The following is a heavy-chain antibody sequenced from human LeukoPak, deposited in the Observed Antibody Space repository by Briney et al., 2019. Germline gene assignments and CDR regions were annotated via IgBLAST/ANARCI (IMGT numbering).Heavy chain of an antibody. CDR3: ARAPPWINDY. Sequence: SQTLSLTCTVSGGSINSGDYYWSWIRQPPGKGLEWIGYIYYSGSTYYNPSLKSRVTISVDTSKNQFSLKLTSVTAADTAVYYCARAPPWINDYWSQGTLVTVSS. V-gene: IGHV4-30-4*08. D-gene: IGHD2-2*03. CDR1: GGSINSGDYY. CDR2: IYYSGST. J-gene: IGHJ4*02.